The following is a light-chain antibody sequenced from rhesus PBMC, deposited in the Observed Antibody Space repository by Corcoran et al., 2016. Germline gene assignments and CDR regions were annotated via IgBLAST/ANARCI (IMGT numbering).Light chain of an antibody. V-gene: IGKV3-42*02. CDR3: QQYNNWNS. CDR2: DAY. J-gene: IGKJ2*01. Sequence: ETVVTQSPATLSLSPGERATLSCRASQSVGSNLAWSHQKPGQAPKLLIDDAYSRATGIPDRFSVSGSGTEFTLTISSLEPEDVGVYYCQQYNNWNSFGQGTKVEIK. CDR1: QSVGSN.